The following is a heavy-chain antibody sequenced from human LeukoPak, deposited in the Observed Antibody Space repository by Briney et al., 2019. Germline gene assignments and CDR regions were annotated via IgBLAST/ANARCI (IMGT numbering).Heavy chain of an antibody. J-gene: IGHJ4*02. CDR3: ARAQPQGYYDYVWGSYRGYYFDY. CDR2: INPNSGGT. CDR1: GYTFTGYY. V-gene: IGHV1-2*02. D-gene: IGHD3-16*02. Sequence: ASVKVSCKASGYTFTGYYMHWVRQAPGQGLEWMGWINPNSGGTNYAQKFQGRVTMTRDTSISTAYMELSRLRSDDTAVYYCARAQPQGYYDYVWGSYRGYYFDYWGQGTLVTVSS.